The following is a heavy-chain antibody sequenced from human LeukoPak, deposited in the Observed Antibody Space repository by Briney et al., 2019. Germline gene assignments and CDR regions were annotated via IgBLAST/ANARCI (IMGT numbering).Heavy chain of an antibody. Sequence: ASVKVSCKASGYTFTSYYMHWVRQAPGQGLEWMGKINPSGGSTSYAQKFQGRVTMTRDTSTSTVYMELSSLRSEDTAVYYCARVGVVVPAAVGGFDPWGQGTLVTVSS. CDR2: INPSGGST. CDR3: ARVGVVVPAAVGGFDP. D-gene: IGHD2-2*01. J-gene: IGHJ5*02. CDR1: GYTFTSYY. V-gene: IGHV1-46*01.